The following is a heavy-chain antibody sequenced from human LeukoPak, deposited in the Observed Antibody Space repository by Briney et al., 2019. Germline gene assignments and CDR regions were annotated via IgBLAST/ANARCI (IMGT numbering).Heavy chain of an antibody. CDR1: GFSLSTSGVG. D-gene: IGHD1-14*01. CDR3: ARTTGHFDY. Sequence: SGPTLVNPTQTLTLTCTFSGFSLSTSGVGVGWIRQPPGKALEWLALIYWDDDKRYSPSLKSRLTITKDTSKNQVVLTTTTMDPVDTATYCGARTTGHFDYWGQGTLVSVSS. CDR2: IYWDDDK. J-gene: IGHJ4*02. V-gene: IGHV2-5*02.